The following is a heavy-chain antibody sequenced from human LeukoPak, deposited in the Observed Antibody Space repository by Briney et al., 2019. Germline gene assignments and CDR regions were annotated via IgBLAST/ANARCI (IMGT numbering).Heavy chain of an antibody. D-gene: IGHD6-19*01. CDR3: AKGHRYSSGWYWSHWFDP. J-gene: IGHJ5*02. CDR2: INHSGST. CDR1: GGSFSDYY. V-gene: IGHV4-34*01. Sequence: SETLSLTCAVYGGSFSDYYWTWIRQPPGKGLEWLGEINHSGSTNYNPFLKSRVTISVDTSKKQFFLRLSSVTAADTAVYYCAKGHRYSSGWYWSHWFDPWGQGTLVTVSS.